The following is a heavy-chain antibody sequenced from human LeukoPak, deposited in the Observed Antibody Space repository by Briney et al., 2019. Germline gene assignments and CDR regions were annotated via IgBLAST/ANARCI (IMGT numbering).Heavy chain of an antibody. CDR3: ARMGGGGYSSSPWSGSFDY. V-gene: IGHV2-70*11. D-gene: IGHD6-13*01. CDR1: GGSISSYYW. Sequence: TLSLTCTVSGGSISSYYWSWIRQPPGKALEWLARIDWDDDKYYSTSLKTRLTISKDTSKNQVVLTMTNMDPVDTATYYCARMGGGGYSSSPWSGSFDYWGQGTLVTVSS. J-gene: IGHJ4*02. CDR2: IDWDDDK.